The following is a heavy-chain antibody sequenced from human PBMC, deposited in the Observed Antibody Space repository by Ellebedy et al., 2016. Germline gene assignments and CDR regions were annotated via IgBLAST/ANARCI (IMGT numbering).Heavy chain of an antibody. J-gene: IGHJ6*02. V-gene: IGHV4-61*01. CDR2: IYYSGST. CDR3: ARDALPWGMDV. Sequence: SETLSLTCTVSGGSVSSGSYYWSWIRQPPGKGLEWIGYIYYSGSTNYTPSLKSRVTISVDTAKNQFSLKLSSVTAADTAVYYCARDALPWGMDVWGQGTTVTVSS. CDR1: GGSVSSGSYY.